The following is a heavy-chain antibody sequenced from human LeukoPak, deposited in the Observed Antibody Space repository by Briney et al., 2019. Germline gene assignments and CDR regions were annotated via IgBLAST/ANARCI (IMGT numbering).Heavy chain of an antibody. CDR3: AKDRRRFGELPYFDY. CDR1: GFTFSSYW. CDR2: IYSGGST. Sequence: GSLRLSCAASGFTFSSYWMSWVRQAPGKGLEWVSVIYSGGSTYYADSVKGRFTISRDSSKNTLYLQMNSLRAEDTAVYYCAKDRRRFGELPYFDYWGQGTLVTVSS. J-gene: IGHJ4*02. V-gene: IGHV3-66*02. D-gene: IGHD3-10*01.